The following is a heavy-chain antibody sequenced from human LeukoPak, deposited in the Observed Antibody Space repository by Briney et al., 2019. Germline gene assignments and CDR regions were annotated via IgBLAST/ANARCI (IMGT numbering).Heavy chain of an antibody. CDR1: GYTFTGYY. Sequence: VASVKVSCKASGYTFTGYYMHWVRQAPGQGLEWMGWVNPNSGGTNYAQKFQGRVTMTRDTSISTAYMELSRLRSDDTAVYYCARDRVRLLWFGEAAWFDPWGQGTLVTVSS. D-gene: IGHD3-10*01. V-gene: IGHV1-2*02. CDR2: VNPNSGGT. CDR3: ARDRVRLLWFGEAAWFDP. J-gene: IGHJ5*02.